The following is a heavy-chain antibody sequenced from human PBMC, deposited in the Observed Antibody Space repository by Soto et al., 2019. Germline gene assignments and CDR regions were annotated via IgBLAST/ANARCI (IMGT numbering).Heavy chain of an antibody. J-gene: IGHJ4*02. CDR1: GGSISSGGYY. CDR2: SHYSGST. Sequence: QVQLQESGPGLVKPSQTLSLTCTVSGGSISSGGYYWSWIRQHPGKGLEWIGCSHYSGSTSYNPSVKSRITISVDTSKNRFSPKLNSVTASDTAVYYCARGSYTIETPPYDYWCQGTLVTVSS. CDR3: ARGSYTIETPPYDY. D-gene: IGHD3-3*01. V-gene: IGHV4-31*03.